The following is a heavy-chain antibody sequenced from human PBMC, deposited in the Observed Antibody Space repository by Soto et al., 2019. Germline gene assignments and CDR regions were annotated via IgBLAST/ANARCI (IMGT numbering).Heavy chain of an antibody. CDR1: GITFSSYW. CDR2: INSDGSST. V-gene: IGHV3-74*01. J-gene: IGHJ4*02. CDR3: ASLPYYYDSSGYSAPHDY. Sequence: PGGSLRLSCAASGITFSSYWMHWVRQAPGKGLVWVSRINSDGSSTSYADSVKGRFTISRDNAKNTLYLQMNSLRAEDTAVYYCASLPYYYDSSGYSAPHDYWGQGTLVTVSS. D-gene: IGHD3-22*01.